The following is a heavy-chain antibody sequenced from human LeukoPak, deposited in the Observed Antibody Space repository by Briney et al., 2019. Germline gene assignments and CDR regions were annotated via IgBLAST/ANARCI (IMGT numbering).Heavy chain of an antibody. D-gene: IGHD6-19*01. CDR2: INAGNANT. V-gene: IGHV1-3*01. Sequence: ASVRVSCKASGYTFTSYIMHWVRQAPGQRLEWMGWINAGNANTKYSQKFQGRVTITRDTSASTAYMELSSLTSEDTAVYYCARDSSVWYNDYWGQGTLVTVSS. J-gene: IGHJ4*02. CDR3: ARDSSVWYNDY. CDR1: GYTFTSYI.